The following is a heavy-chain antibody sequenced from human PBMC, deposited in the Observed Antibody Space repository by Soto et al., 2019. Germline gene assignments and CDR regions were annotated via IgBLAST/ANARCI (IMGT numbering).Heavy chain of an antibody. V-gene: IGHV4-4*07. CDR2: IYSSGST. Sequence: SETLSLTCTVSGDAIASFYWTWIRQPAGKGLEWIGRIYSSGSTMYNPSLQSRISMSLDTSKNQLSLTLATVTDADTAVYYCARGQLFPDWFYPWGQGTLVTVSS. D-gene: IGHD5-18*01. CDR3: ARGQLFPDWFYP. J-gene: IGHJ5*02. CDR1: GDAIASFY.